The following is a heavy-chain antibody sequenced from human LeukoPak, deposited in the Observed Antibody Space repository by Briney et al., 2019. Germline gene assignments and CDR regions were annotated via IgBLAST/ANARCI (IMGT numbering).Heavy chain of an antibody. D-gene: IGHD6-19*01. CDR2: IYYSGST. Sequence: SETLSLTCTVSGGSISSSSYYWGWIRQPPGKGLEWIGSIYYSGSTNYNPSLKSRVTISVDTSKNQFSLKLSSVTAADTAVYYCARALYSSGWYDRFDPWGQGTLVTVSS. CDR3: ARALYSSGWYDRFDP. J-gene: IGHJ5*02. CDR1: GGSISSSSYY. V-gene: IGHV4-39*07.